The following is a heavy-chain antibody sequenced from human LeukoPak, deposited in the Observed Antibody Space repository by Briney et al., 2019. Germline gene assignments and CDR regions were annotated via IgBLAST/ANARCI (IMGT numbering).Heavy chain of an antibody. J-gene: IGHJ4*02. CDR3: ARQVVGAPFDN. Sequence: SETLSLTCTVSGGSISSYYWSWIRQPPGKGLEWIGYIYYSGSTNYNPSLKSRVTISVDTSKNQFSLNLSSVTAADTAVYYCARQVVGAPFDNWGQETLVTVSS. CDR1: GGSISSYY. CDR2: IYYSGST. V-gene: IGHV4-59*08. D-gene: IGHD1-26*01.